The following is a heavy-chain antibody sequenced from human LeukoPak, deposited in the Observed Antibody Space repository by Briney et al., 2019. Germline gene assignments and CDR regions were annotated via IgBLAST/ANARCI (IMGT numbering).Heavy chain of an antibody. V-gene: IGHV1-18*01. D-gene: IGHD6-25*01. Sequence: ASVKVSCKASEYTFTSYDINWVRQARGQGLEWMGGISAYNGNTNYAQKLQGRVTMTTDTSTSTAYVELRSLRSDDTAVYYCARDLYSSGYYYGMDVWGQGTTGTVSS. CDR2: ISAYNGNT. CDR1: EYTFTSYD. CDR3: ARDLYSSGYYYGMDV. J-gene: IGHJ6*02.